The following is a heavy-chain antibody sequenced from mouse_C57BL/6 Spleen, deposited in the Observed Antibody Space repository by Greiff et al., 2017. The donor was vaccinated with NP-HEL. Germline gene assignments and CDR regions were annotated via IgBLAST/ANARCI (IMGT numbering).Heavy chain of an antibody. CDR2: ISSGGSYT. CDR3: ARRDDGYYVLAY. D-gene: IGHD2-3*01. Sequence: EVMLVESGGDLVKPGGSLKLSCAASGFTFSSYGMSWVRQTPDKRLEWVATISSGGSYTYYPDSVKGRFTISRDNAKNTLYLQMSSLRSEDTAMYYCARRDDGYYVLAYWGQGTLVTVSA. CDR1: GFTFSSYG. J-gene: IGHJ3*01. V-gene: IGHV5-6*02.